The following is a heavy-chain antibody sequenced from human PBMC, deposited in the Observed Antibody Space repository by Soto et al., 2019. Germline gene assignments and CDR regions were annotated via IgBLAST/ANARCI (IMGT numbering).Heavy chain of an antibody. V-gene: IGHV3-33*01. D-gene: IGHD2-2*01. CDR3: ERDAMAIDY. J-gene: IGHJ4*02. CDR2: IWYDGSNK. CDR1: GFTFSSYG. Sequence: QVQLVESGGGVVQPGRSLRLSCAASGFTFSSYGMHWVRQAPGKGLEWVAVIWYDGSNKYYADSVKGRFTISRYNSKNTLYLQMNSLRAEDTAVYYCERDAMAIDYWGQGTLVTVSS.